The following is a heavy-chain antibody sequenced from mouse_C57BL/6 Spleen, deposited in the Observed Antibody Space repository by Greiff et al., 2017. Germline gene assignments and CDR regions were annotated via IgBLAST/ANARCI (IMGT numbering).Heavy chain of an antibody. CDR2: ISSGSSTI. Sequence: EVKLVESGGGLVKPGGSLKLSCAASGFTFSDYGMHWVRQAPEKGLEWVAYISSGSSTIYYADTVKGRFTISRDNAKNTMFLQMTSLRSEDTAMYYCARDYGSSPDYWGQGTTLTVSS. D-gene: IGHD1-1*01. V-gene: IGHV5-17*01. CDR1: GFTFSDYG. CDR3: ARDYGSSPDY. J-gene: IGHJ2*01.